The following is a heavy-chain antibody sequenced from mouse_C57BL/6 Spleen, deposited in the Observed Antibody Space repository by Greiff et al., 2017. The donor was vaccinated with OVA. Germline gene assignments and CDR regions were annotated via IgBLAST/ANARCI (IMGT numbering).Heavy chain of an antibody. CDR2: IHPNSGRT. V-gene: IGHV1-64*01. CDR3: ARGYYDVDY. D-gene: IGHD2-4*01. CDR1: GYTFTSYW. Sequence: QVQLQQPGAELVKPGASVKLSCKASGYTFTSYWMHWVKQRPGQGLEWIGMIHPNSGRTNYNEKFKGKATLTVDKSSSTAYMQLSSLTSEDSAGYYCARGYYDVDYWGQGTTLTVSS. J-gene: IGHJ2*01.